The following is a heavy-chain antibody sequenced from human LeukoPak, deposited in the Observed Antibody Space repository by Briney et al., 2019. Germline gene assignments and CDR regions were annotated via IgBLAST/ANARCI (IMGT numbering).Heavy chain of an antibody. CDR1: GFTFSSYG. D-gene: IGHD1-7*01. CDR3: ARDGTGNSGDY. Sequence: PGRSLRLSCAASGFTFSSYGMHWVRQAPGKGLEWVAVIWYDGSNKYYAGSVKGRFTISRDNSKNTLYLRMNSLRAEDTAVYYCARDGTGNSGDYWGQGTLVTVSS. V-gene: IGHV3-33*01. J-gene: IGHJ4*02. CDR2: IWYDGSNK.